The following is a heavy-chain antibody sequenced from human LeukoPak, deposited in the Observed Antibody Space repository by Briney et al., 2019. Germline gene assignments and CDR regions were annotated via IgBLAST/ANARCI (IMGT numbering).Heavy chain of an antibody. CDR1: GFTFSSHW. D-gene: IGHD6-19*01. V-gene: IGHV3-7*01. CDR3: VRGRLRFDP. Sequence: GGSLRLSCAASGFTFSSHWMSWVRQAPGKGLEWVANIKQDGSEKYYVDSVKGRFTISRDNAKNSLYLQMNSLRAEDTAVYYCVRGRLRFDPWGQGTLVTVSS. CDR2: IKQDGSEK. J-gene: IGHJ5*02.